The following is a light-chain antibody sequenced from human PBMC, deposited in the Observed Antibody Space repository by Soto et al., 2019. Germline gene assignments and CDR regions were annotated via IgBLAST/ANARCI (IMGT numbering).Light chain of an antibody. CDR1: QSITRN. V-gene: IGKV3-11*01. CDR3: QQRSNWSLT. J-gene: IGKJ4*01. CDR2: DAS. Sequence: EFVLTQSPGTLSLSPGERATLSCRASQSITRNLAWYQQSPGQAPRLLIYDASNRATGIPARFSGSGSGTDFTLTISSLEPEDFAVYYCQQRSNWSLTFGGGTKVDIK.